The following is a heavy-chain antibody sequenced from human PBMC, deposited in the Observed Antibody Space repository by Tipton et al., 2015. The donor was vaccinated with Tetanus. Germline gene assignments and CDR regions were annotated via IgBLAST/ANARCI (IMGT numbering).Heavy chain of an antibody. CDR3: ACGSGYFDSSYHSPLDF. CDR1: GSSMSSYY. CDR2: IQYNGIT. J-gene: IGHJ4*02. D-gene: IGHD3-22*01. V-gene: IGHV4-59*01. Sequence: TLSLTCSVSGSSMSSYYWSWIRQSPGKGLEWIGYIQYNGITNYHPSLKSRVTISVDSSTSQFSLRLASVTAADTAVYYCACGSGYFDSSYHSPLDFWGRGTLVTVSS.